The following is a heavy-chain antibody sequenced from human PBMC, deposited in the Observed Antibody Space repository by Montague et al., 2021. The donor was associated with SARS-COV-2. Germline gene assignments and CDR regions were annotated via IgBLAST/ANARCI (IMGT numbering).Heavy chain of an antibody. Sequence: TLSLTCTVSGGSISSGGYYWSWIRQHPGKGLEWIGFIYYSGSTYYNPSLKSRVTISVDTSKNQFSLKLSSVTAADTAAYYCARDPINRITIFGVVTRGWYFDLWGRGTLVTVSS. CDR2: IYYSGST. CDR3: ARDPINRITIFGVVTRGWYFDL. D-gene: IGHD3-3*01. J-gene: IGHJ2*01. CDR1: GGSISSGGYY. V-gene: IGHV4-31*03.